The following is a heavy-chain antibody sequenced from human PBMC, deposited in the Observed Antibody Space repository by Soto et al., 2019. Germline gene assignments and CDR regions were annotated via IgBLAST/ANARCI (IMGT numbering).Heavy chain of an antibody. CDR1: GGTFSSYA. J-gene: IGHJ5*02. CDR2: MNPNSGNT. D-gene: IGHD3-22*01. Sequence: GASVKVSCKASGGTFSSYAISWVRQATGQGLEWMGWMNPNSGNTGYAQKFQGRVTMTRNTSISTAYMELSSLRSEDTAVYYCARGYYDSVAWGQGTLVTVSS. CDR3: ARGYYDSVA. V-gene: IGHV1-8*02.